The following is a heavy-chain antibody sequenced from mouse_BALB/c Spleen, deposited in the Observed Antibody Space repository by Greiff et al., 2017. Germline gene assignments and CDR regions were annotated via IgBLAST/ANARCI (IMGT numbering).Heavy chain of an antibody. V-gene: IGHV1S81*02. J-gene: IGHJ4*01. CDR3: ARSNYYAMDY. D-gene: IGHD2-5*01. CDR1: GYTFTSYY. Sequence: QVQLQQSGAELVKPGASVKLSCKASGYTFTSYYMYWVKQRPGQGLEWIGEINPSNGGTNFNEKFKSKATLTVDKSSSTAYMQLSSLTSEDSAVYYCARSNYYAMDYWGQGTSVTVSS. CDR2: INPSNGGT.